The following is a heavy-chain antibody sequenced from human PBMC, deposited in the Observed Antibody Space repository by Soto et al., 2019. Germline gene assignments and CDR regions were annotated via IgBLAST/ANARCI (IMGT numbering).Heavy chain of an antibody. CDR3: AKGDWLYDNYYRKEV. V-gene: IGHV3-23*01. CDR1: GFTFSLYA. D-gene: IGHD3-9*01. J-gene: IGHJ6*02. CDR2: ISGSGERT. Sequence: PGGSLRLSCTASGFTFSLYAMSWARHTPGKGLEWVASISGSGERTYYAGSVKGRFTISKDNSQNSVFLQMNSLRAEDTAEYYCAKGDWLYDNYYRKEVWAQGTSVTVSS.